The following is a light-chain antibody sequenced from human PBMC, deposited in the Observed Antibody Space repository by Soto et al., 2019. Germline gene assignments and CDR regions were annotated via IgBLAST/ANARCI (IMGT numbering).Light chain of an antibody. CDR1: QSVSSY. Sequence: EIVLTQSPATLSLSPGERATLSCRASQSVSSYLAWYQQKPGQAPRLLMFDGSNRATGIPARFSGWGSGTDFTLTISSLEPEDFAIYYCQQRSDWPITFGQGTRLDI. J-gene: IGKJ5*01. V-gene: IGKV3-11*01. CDR2: DGS. CDR3: QQRSDWPIT.